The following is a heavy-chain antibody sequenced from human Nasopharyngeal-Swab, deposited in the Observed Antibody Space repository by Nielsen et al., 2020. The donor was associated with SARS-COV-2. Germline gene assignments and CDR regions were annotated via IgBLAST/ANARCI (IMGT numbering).Heavy chain of an antibody. V-gene: IGHV3-23*01. Sequence: GGSLRLSCAASGFIFSSFAMTWVRQAPGKGLEWVSTISGGGGTTYYADSVRGRFTISRDSSKTTLFLQLSSLRPEDTAIYYCAKEDDYGGSSLTAFHYWGQGTLVTVSS. CDR2: ISGGGGTT. J-gene: IGHJ4*02. D-gene: IGHD4-23*01. CDR3: AKEDDYGGSSLTAFHY. CDR1: GFIFSSFA.